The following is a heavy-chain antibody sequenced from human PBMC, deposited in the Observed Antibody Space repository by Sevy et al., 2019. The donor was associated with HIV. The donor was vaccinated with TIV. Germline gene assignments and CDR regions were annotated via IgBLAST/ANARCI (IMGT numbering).Heavy chain of an antibody. D-gene: IGHD2-2*01. V-gene: IGHV3-7*01. J-gene: IGHJ6*02. Sequence: GGSLRLSCAASEFTFSSYWMSWVRQAPGKGLEWVANIKQDGSEKYYVDSVKGRFTISRDNAKNSLYLQMNSLRAEDTAVYYCARVRCSSTSCFIYYYYYGMDVWGQGTTVTVSS. CDR1: EFTFSSYW. CDR3: ARVRCSSTSCFIYYYYYGMDV. CDR2: IKQDGSEK.